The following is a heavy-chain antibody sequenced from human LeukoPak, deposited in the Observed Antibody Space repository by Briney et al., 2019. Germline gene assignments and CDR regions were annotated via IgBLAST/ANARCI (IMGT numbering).Heavy chain of an antibody. Sequence: GSLRLSCAASGFTFSDHYMDWVRQPPGKGLEWIGSIYYSGSTYYNPSLKSRVTISVDTSKNQFSLKLSSVTAADTAVYYCARLVAAVAGMAFDIWGQGTMVTVSS. V-gene: IGHV4-38-2*01. D-gene: IGHD6-19*01. CDR1: GFTFSDHY. CDR2: IYYSGST. CDR3: ARLVAAVAGMAFDI. J-gene: IGHJ3*02.